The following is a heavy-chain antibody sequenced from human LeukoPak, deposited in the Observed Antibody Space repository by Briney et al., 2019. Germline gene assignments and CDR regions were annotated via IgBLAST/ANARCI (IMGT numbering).Heavy chain of an antibody. CDR3: AKGSTSGWYSNRDFDY. V-gene: IGHV3-23*01. CDR2: ISGSGDYT. CDR1: GFTSSSYA. Sequence: GGSLRLSCAASGFTSSSYAMSWVRQAPGRGLEWVSAISGSGDYTYFADSLKGRFTISRDNSKNTLYLQMNSLRDEDTAVYYCAKGSTSGWYSNRDFDYWGQGTLVTASS. J-gene: IGHJ4*02. D-gene: IGHD6-19*01.